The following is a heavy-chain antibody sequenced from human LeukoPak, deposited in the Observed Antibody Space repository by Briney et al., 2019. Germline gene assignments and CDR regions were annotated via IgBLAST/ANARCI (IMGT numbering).Heavy chain of an antibody. CDR3: AKDWSSKFARYHYFGMDV. D-gene: IGHD3-3*01. CDR1: GFTFSSYG. CDR2: IAYDGSNK. V-gene: IGHV3-30*18. J-gene: IGHJ6*02. Sequence: PGGSLRLSCAASGFTFSSYGMHWVRQAPGKGLEWVAVIAYDGSNKYYADSVKGRFTISRDNSKSTLYLQMNSLRAEDTAVYYCAKDWSSKFARYHYFGMDVWGQGTTVTVSS.